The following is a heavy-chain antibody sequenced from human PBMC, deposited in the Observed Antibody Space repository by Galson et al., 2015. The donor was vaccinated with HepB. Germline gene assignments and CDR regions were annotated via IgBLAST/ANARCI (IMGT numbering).Heavy chain of an antibody. Sequence: SLRLSCAASGFTFGRYTMHWVRQAPGKGLEWVALISFDGSKTDYVDSEKGRLTISRDNSKNTLYLQMNSLRAEDTAVYYCVKDNGDYVRGFDLWGQGTMVTVSS. CDR2: ISFDGSKT. D-gene: IGHD4-17*01. V-gene: IGHV3-30*18. CDR1: GFTFGRYT. J-gene: IGHJ3*01. CDR3: VKDNGDYVRGFDL.